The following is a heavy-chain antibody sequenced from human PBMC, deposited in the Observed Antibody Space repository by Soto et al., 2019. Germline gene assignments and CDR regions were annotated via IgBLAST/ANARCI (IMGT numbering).Heavy chain of an antibody. Sequence: PGGSLRLSCSASGFTFNMYTMHCVRQGPGRGLEYVSAVSSDGRTTYYADSVKDRFTISRDNSKDTLYLQMRSLTTEDTAVYYCVKYSDTGSWGQGTLVPVSS. CDR1: GFTFNMYT. CDR3: VKYSDTGS. V-gene: IGHV3-64D*06. J-gene: IGHJ5*02. D-gene: IGHD4-4*01. CDR2: VSSDGRTT.